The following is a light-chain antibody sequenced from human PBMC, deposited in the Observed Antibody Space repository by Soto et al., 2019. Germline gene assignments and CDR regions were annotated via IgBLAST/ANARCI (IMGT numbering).Light chain of an antibody. V-gene: IGKV1-5*01. CDR1: QRISGW. Sequence: DLQMTQSPSTPSASVGDAVTITFRASQRISGWLAWHQQKPGKAPKLLIYDASALKRGVPPRFSGSGPGTEFTLTISSLQPDDFATYYCQQYDSFSVTFGQGTKVDIK. CDR2: DAS. J-gene: IGKJ1*01. CDR3: QQYDSFSVT.